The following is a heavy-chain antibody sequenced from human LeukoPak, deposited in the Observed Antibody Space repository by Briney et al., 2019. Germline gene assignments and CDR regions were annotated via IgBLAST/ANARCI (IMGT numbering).Heavy chain of an antibody. CDR1: GFSFSGHW. J-gene: IGHJ5*02. V-gene: IGHV3-74*01. D-gene: IGHD6-6*01. Sequence: GGSLRLSCTASGFSFSGHWMHWARQLPGKGLVWVSRISPTGSTTSYADTVKGRFTVSRDNAKNTLYLQVNNLRAEDTAVYYCARGPNSNWSGLDLWGQGTLLTVSS. CDR3: ARGPNSNWSGLDL. CDR2: ISPTGSTT.